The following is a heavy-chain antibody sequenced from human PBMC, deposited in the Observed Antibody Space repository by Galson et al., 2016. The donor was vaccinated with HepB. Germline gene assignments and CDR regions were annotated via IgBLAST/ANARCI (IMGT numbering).Heavy chain of an antibody. CDR3: ARDDSDYAWGSFRPFWF. CDR1: GYTFSRHG. J-gene: IGHJ4*02. V-gene: IGHV1-18*01. Sequence: SVKVSCKASGYTFSRHGISWVRQAPGQGLERMGWISAKKGDINYAQKFQYRVTLTTDTSTSTAYMELRSLRSDDTAVYYCARDDSDYAWGSFRPFWFWGQGTLVTVSS. D-gene: IGHD3-16*02. CDR2: ISAKKGDI.